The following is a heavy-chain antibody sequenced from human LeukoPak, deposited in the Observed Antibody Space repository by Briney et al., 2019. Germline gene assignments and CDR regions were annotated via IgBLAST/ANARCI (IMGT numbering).Heavy chain of an antibody. CDR1: GGSFSNYN. V-gene: IGHV4-34*01. CDR3: TRGNAN. J-gene: IGHJ4*02. CDR2: IDHSGNT. Sequence: SETLSLTCAVFGGSFSNYNLHWIRQPPGKGLEWIGEIDHSGNTKYNPSLKNRLTISVDTSKNQFFLKLSSVTAADTALYYCTRGNANWGQGTLVTVSS.